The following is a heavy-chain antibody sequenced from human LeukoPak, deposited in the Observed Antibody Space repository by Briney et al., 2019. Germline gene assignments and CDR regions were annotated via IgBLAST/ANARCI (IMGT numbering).Heavy chain of an antibody. D-gene: IGHD3-10*01. CDR2: ISYDGSNK. Sequence: GRSLRVSCVASGFTFSSYGMHWVRQAPGKGLEWVAVISYDGSNKYYADSVKGRFTISRDNSKNTLYLQMNSLRAEDTAVYYCARRPGRYYGSGSPNWYFDLWGRGTLVTVSS. J-gene: IGHJ2*01. CDR1: GFTFSSYG. V-gene: IGHV3-30*03. CDR3: ARRPGRYYGSGSPNWYFDL.